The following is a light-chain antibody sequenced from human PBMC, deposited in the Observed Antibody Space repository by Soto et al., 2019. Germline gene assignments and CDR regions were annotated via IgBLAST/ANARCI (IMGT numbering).Light chain of an antibody. CDR2: QVS. CDR1: SSDLGGYNY. CDR3: CSYTSSSPYV. J-gene: IGLJ1*01. Sequence: QSALRQPASVSGSPGQSITISCTGTSSDLGGYNYVSWYQHHPGKAPKLMIYQVSNRASGVSNRFSGSKSGNTASLTISGLQAEDEADYYCCSYTSSSPYVFGTGTKVTVL. V-gene: IGLV2-14*01.